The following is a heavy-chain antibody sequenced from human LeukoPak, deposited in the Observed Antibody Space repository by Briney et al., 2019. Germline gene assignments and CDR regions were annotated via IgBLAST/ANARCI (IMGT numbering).Heavy chain of an antibody. CDR3: ARDREQWLVYHYYYGMDV. Sequence: ASVKVSCKASGYTFTSYGISWVRQAPGQGLEWKGWISAYNGNTNYAQKLQGRVTMTTDTSTSTAYMELRSLRSDDTAVYYCARDREQWLVYHYYYGMDVWGQGTTVTVSS. J-gene: IGHJ6*02. CDR2: ISAYNGNT. V-gene: IGHV1-18*01. D-gene: IGHD6-19*01. CDR1: GYTFTSYG.